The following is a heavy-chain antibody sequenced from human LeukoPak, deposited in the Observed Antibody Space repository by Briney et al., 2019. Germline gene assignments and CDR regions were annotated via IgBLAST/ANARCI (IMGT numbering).Heavy chain of an antibody. CDR2: ISSSGSTI. Sequence: GGSLRLSCAASGFTFSDYYMSWIRQAPGKGLEWVSYISSSGSTIYYADSVKGRFTISRDNAKNSLYLQMNSLRVEDTAVYYCARDSVVVVVAATNSFDYWGQGTLVTVSS. J-gene: IGHJ4*02. CDR1: GFTFSDYY. D-gene: IGHD2-15*01. CDR3: ARDSVVVVVAATNSFDY. V-gene: IGHV3-11*01.